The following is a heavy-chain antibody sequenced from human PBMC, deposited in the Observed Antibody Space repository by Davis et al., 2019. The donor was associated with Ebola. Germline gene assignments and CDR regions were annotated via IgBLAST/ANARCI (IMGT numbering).Heavy chain of an antibody. CDR1: GGSISSSNW. D-gene: IGHD4-11*01. CDR2: IYHSGST. CDR3: ARAIGNYGGWFDP. Sequence: MPSETLSLTCAVSGGSISSSNWWSWVRPPPGKGLEWIGEIYHSGSTNYNPSLKSRVTISVDKSKNQFSLKLSSVTAADTAVYYCARAIGNYGGWFDPWGQGTLVTVSS. J-gene: IGHJ5*02. V-gene: IGHV4-4*02.